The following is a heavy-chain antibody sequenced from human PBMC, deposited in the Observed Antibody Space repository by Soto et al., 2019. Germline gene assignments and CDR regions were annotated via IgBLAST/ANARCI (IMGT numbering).Heavy chain of an antibody. CDR1: GFTVSSNY. CDR2: IYSGGST. CDR3: ARDLVKWYDFPYGMDV. J-gene: IGHJ6*02. Sequence: PGGSLRLSCAASGFTVSSNYMSWVRQAPGKGLEWVSVIYSGGSTYYADSVKGRFTISRDNSKNTLYLQMNSLRAEDTAVYYCARDLVKWYDFPYGMDVWGQGTTVTVSS. D-gene: IGHD3-3*01. V-gene: IGHV3-53*01.